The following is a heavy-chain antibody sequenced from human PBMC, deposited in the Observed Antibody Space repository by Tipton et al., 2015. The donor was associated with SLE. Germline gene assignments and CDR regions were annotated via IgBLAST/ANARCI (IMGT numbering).Heavy chain of an antibody. V-gene: IGHV4-61*09. Sequence: TLSLTCTVSGGSISSGSYYWSWIRQPAGKGLEWIGHIYTSGNTNYNPSLNSRVTISLDTSKNQFSLKLSSVTAADTAVYYCARHARGYWYFDLWGRGTLVTVSS. CDR3: ARHARGYWYFDL. J-gene: IGHJ2*01. CDR1: GGSISSGSYY. CDR2: IYTSGNT.